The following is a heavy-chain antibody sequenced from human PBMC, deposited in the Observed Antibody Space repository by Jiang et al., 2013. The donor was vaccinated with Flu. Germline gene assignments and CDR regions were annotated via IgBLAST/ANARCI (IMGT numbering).Heavy chain of an antibody. V-gene: IGHV4-39*01. CDR1: GGSISSSSYY. CDR2: ISYSGSP. D-gene: IGHD6-13*01. CDR3: ASSSTAAGSEIPSGMNV. Sequence: TLSLTCTVSGGSISSSSYYWGWIRQPPGKGLEWIGSISYSGSPYYNPSLKSRVTISVDTSKNQFSLNLRSVTAADTAVYYCASSSTAAGSEIPSGMNVWGQGTTVTVSS. J-gene: IGHJ6*02.